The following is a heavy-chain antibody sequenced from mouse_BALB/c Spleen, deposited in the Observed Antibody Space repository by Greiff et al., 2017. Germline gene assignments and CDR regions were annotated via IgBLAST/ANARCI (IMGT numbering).Heavy chain of an antibody. D-gene: IGHD1-1*01. J-gene: IGHJ3*01. CDR3: ARSLITTVVARGSWFAY. CDR2: IDPANGNT. CDR1: GFNIKDTY. V-gene: IGHV14-3*02. Sequence: EVKLMESGAELVKPGASVKLSCTASGFNIKDTYMHWVKQRPEQGLEWIGRIDPANGNTKYDPKFQGKATITADTSSNTAYLQLSSLTSEDTAVYYCARSLITTVVARGSWFAYWGQGTLVTVSA.